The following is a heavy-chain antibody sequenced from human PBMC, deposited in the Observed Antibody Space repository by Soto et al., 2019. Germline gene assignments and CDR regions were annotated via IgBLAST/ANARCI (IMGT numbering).Heavy chain of an antibody. Sequence: GASVKVSCKASGGNFSSYAISWVRQAPGKGLEWMGGIIPIFGTANYAQKFQGRVTITADESTSTAYMELRSLRPEDTAVYYWAREPYSTSRSSGYYPRGDYYGMDVWGQETTVTISS. D-gene: IGHD3-22*01. V-gene: IGHV1-69*13. CDR1: GGNFSSYA. J-gene: IGHJ6*02. CDR3: AREPYSTSRSSGYYPRGDYYGMDV. CDR2: IIPIFGTA.